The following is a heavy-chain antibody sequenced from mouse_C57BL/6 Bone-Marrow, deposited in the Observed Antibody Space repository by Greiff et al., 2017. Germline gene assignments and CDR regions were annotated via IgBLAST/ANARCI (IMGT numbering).Heavy chain of an antibody. CDR3: ARERGDYYTCYFDY. V-gene: IGHV1-7*01. CDR2: INPSSGYT. J-gene: IGHJ2*01. Sequence: VQLQQSGAELAKPGASVKLSCKASGYTFTSYWMHWVKQRPGQGLEWIGYINPSSGYTKYNQKFKDKATVTADKSSSTAYMQLSSLTYEDSAVYYRARERGDYYTCYFDYWGTGTTLTVSS. CDR1: GYTFTSYW. D-gene: IGHD1-1*02.